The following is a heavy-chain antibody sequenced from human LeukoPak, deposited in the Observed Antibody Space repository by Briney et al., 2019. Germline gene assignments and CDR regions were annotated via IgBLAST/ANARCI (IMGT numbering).Heavy chain of an antibody. CDR3: ARYITGPNTAFDI. CDR2: MSGSGSST. D-gene: IGHD1-1*01. CDR1: GFTFSTYA. V-gene: IGHV3-23*01. J-gene: IGHJ3*02. Sequence: GGSLRLSCAASGFTFSTYAMNWVRQVPGKGPEWVSTMSGSGSSTDYADSVKGRFTISRDNSKNTLYLQMDSLRVDDTAVYYCARYITGPNTAFDIWGQGTRVTVSS.